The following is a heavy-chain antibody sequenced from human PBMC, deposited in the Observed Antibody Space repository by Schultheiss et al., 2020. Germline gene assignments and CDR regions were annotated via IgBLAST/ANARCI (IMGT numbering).Heavy chain of an antibody. J-gene: IGHJ6*02. D-gene: IGHD3-10*01. CDR2: TYYRSKWYN. Sequence: SQTLSLTCAIPGDSVSSHSAAWNWIRQSPSRGLEWLGRTYYRSKWYNDYAVSVKSRITINPDTSKNQFSLQLNSVTPEDTAVYYCARDLSYYGSGSYYNVPFMDVWGRGTTVTVSS. CDR3: ARDLSYYGSGSYYNVPFMDV. V-gene: IGHV6-1*01. CDR1: GDSVSSHSAA.